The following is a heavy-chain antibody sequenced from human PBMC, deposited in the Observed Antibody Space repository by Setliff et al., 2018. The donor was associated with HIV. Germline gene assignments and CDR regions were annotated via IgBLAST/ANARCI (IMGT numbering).Heavy chain of an antibody. D-gene: IGHD1-26*01. CDR3: ARGIRSYSTSPRGFDI. Sequence: PGESLKISCAASGFTFSSYNMNWVRQAPGKGLEWVSYISSSSSTIYYADSVKGRFTISRDNAKNSLYLQMNSLRAEDTAVYYCARGIRSYSTSPRGFDIWGQGTLVTVSS. V-gene: IGHV3-48*01. CDR1: GFTFSSYN. J-gene: IGHJ3*02. CDR2: ISSSSSTI.